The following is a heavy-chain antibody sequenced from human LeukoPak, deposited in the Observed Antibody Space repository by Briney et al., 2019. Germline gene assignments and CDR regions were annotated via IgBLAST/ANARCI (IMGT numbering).Heavy chain of an antibody. D-gene: IGHD3-9*01. V-gene: IGHV3-33*01. Sequence: SGRSLRLSCAASGFTFSSYGMHWVRQAPGKGLEWVAVKWYDGSNKYYADSVKGRFTISRDNSKNTLYLQMNSLRAEDTAVYYCARFKLLRYFDWFVSPYGMDVWGQGTTVTVSS. CDR3: ARFKLLRYFDWFVSPYGMDV. J-gene: IGHJ6*02. CDR1: GFTFSSYG. CDR2: KWYDGSNK.